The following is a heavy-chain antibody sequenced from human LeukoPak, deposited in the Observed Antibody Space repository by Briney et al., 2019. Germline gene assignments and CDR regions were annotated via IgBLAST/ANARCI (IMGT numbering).Heavy chain of an antibody. CDR1: GFTFSSYA. CDR3: AKSYSSSFEFDY. D-gene: IGHD6-13*01. Sequence: GGSLRLSCAASGFTFSSYAMSWVRQAPGKGLEWVSAIRGSGGSTYYADSVKGRFTISRDNSKNTLYLQMNSLRAEDTAVYYCAKSYSSSFEFDYWGQGTLVTVSS. CDR2: IRGSGGST. J-gene: IGHJ4*02. V-gene: IGHV3-23*01.